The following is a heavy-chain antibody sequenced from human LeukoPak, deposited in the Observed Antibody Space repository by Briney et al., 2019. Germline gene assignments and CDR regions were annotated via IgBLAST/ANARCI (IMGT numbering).Heavy chain of an antibody. Sequence: ASVKVSCKASGYTFTSYNINWVRQATGQGLEWMGWMNPNSGNTGYAQKFQGRVTMTRNTSIGTAYMELSSLRSEDTAVYYCARFIAAAGVWYFDYWGQGTLVTVSS. J-gene: IGHJ4*02. V-gene: IGHV1-8*01. CDR1: GYTFTSYN. CDR2: MNPNSGNT. CDR3: ARFIAAAGVWYFDY. D-gene: IGHD6-13*01.